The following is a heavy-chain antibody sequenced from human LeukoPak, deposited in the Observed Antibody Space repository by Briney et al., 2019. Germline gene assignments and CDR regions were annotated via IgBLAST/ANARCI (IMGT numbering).Heavy chain of an antibody. CDR2: IYYSGST. Sequence: RPSETLSLTCTVSGGSISSSSYYWGWIRQPPGKGLEWIGSIYYSGSTYYNPSLKSRVTISVDTSKNQFSLKLSSVTAADTAVYYCARHLGWDYDFWSGYPSWFDPWGQGTLVTVSS. V-gene: IGHV4-39*01. CDR3: ARHLGWDYDFWSGYPSWFDP. J-gene: IGHJ5*02. CDR1: GGSISSSSYY. D-gene: IGHD3-3*01.